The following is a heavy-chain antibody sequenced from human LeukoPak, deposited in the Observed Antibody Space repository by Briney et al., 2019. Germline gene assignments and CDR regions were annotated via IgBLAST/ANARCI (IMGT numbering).Heavy chain of an antibody. D-gene: IGHD2-8*01. CDR2: IYYSGST. V-gene: IGHV4-31*03. Sequence: SETLSLTCTVSGGSISSGGYYWNWIRQHPGKGLEWIGYIYYSGSTYYNPSLKSRVTISVDTSKNQFSLKLSSVTAADTAVYYCARGDCTNGVCYIDYWGQGTLVTVSS. J-gene: IGHJ4*02. CDR3: ARGDCTNGVCYIDY. CDR1: GGSISSGGYY.